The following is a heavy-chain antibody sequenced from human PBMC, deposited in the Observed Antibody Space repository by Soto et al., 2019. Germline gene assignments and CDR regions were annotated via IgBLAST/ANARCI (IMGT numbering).Heavy chain of an antibody. J-gene: IGHJ4*02. CDR3: TTDLGQMSLPIFSW. Sequence: EVQLVESGGGLVKPGGSLSLSCRASGFSFPDAWMAWVRKTPGKGLEWVGRIKSQTHGGTSDYAAPVKDRFIISRDDSRNTLYLQMHSLQSEDTGMYHCTTDLGQMSLPIFSWWGQGTPVTVSS. CDR1: GFSFPDAW. D-gene: IGHD1-26*01. V-gene: IGHV3-15*01. CDR2: IKSQTHGGTS.